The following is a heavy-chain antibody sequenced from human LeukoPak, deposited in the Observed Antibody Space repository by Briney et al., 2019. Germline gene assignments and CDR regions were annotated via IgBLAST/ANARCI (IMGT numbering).Heavy chain of an antibody. CDR3: ARATYYDFWSGYPYPYYFDY. CDR1: GFTFSSYA. D-gene: IGHD3-3*01. Sequence: PGRSLRLSCAASGFTFSSYAMHWVRQAPGKGLEWVAVISYDGSNKYYADSVKGRFTISRDNSKNTLYLQMNSLRAEDTAVYYCARATYYDFWSGYPYPYYFDYWGQGTLVTVSS. J-gene: IGHJ4*02. CDR2: ISYDGSNK. V-gene: IGHV3-30*04.